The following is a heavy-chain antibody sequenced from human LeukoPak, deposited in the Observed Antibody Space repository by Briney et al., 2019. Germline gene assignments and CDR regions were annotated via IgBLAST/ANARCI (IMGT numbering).Heavy chain of an antibody. CDR1: GGTFSSYA. Sequence: SVKVSCKASGGTFSSYAISWVRQAPGQGLEWMGGIIPIFGTANYAQKFQGRVTITADESMSTAYMELSSLRSEDTAVYYCARDSSSSWYPVTEYYYFDYWGQGTLVTVSS. CDR2: IIPIFGTA. CDR3: ARDSSSSWYPVTEYYYFDY. D-gene: IGHD6-13*01. V-gene: IGHV1-69*13. J-gene: IGHJ4*02.